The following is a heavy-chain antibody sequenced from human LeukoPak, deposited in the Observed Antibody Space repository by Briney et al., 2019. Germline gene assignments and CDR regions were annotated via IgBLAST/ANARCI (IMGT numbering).Heavy chain of an antibody. CDR3: TKEGGDIVVVPTGHAFDM. D-gene: IGHD2-2*01. V-gene: IGHV3-30*02. Sequence: GGSLRLSCAASGFTFSRHVIHWVRQAPGKGLEWVAYINYDGIDKNYADSVKGRFTISRDNSKDTLYLEMNGLRTEDTAVYFCTKEGGDIVVVPTGHAFDMWGQGTMVTVSS. J-gene: IGHJ3*02. CDR2: INYDGIDK. CDR1: GFTFSRHV.